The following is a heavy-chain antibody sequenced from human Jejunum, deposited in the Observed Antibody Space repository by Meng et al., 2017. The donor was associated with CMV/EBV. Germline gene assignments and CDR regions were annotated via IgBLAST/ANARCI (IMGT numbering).Heavy chain of an antibody. Sequence: QVQLVQSGAEVKEPGSSMKVSCKSSGGSVNNYAFNWVRQAPGQGLEWMGGIIAIFKTPNYAQKFQGRPTITADESTGTSYMELTSLTSEDTAVYYCARGFLNGYQPFDYWGQGTLVTVSS. CDR1: GGSVNNYA. D-gene: IGHD5-24*01. J-gene: IGHJ4*02. CDR3: ARGFLNGYQPFDY. CDR2: IIAIFKTP. V-gene: IGHV1-69*01.